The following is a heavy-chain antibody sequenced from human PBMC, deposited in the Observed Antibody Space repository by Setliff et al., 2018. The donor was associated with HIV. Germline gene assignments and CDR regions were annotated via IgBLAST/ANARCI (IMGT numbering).Heavy chain of an antibody. J-gene: IGHJ6*03. CDR2: IIPIFGTA. CDR1: GYSFRNYD. Sequence: ASVKVSCKASGYSFRNYDLNWVRQAPGQGLEWMGGIIPIFGTANYAQNFQGRVTITADGSTTTAYMELSSLRSEDTAVYYCATSREQLTPTYYYYYMDVWGKGTTVTVSS. V-gene: IGHV1-69*13. D-gene: IGHD6-13*01. CDR3: ATSREQLTPTYYYYYMDV.